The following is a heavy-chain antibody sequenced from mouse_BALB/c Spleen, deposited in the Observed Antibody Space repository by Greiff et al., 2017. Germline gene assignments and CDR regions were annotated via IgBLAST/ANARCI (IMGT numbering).Heavy chain of an antibody. CDR3: ANYYGYAWFAY. CDR2: IYPGGGYT. Sequence: QVQLQQSGAELVRPGTSVKISCKASGYTFTNYWLGWVKQRPGHGLEWIGDIYPGGGYTNYNEKFKGKATLTADTSSSTAYMQLSSLTSEDSAVYFCANYYGYAWFAYWGQGTLVTVSA. D-gene: IGHD1-2*01. CDR1: GYTFTNYW. V-gene: IGHV1-63*02. J-gene: IGHJ3*01.